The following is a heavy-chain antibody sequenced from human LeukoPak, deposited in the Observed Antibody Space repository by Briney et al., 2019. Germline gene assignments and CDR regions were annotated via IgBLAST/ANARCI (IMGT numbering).Heavy chain of an antibody. J-gene: IGHJ4*02. D-gene: IGHD6-13*01. V-gene: IGHV3-33*06. CDR2: IWYDGSNK. CDR3: AKGLIAAEYYFDY. CDR1: GFTFSSYG. Sequence: GGSLRLSCAASGFTFSSYGMYWVRQAPGKGLEWVAVIWYDGSNKYYADSVKGRFTISRDNSKNTLYLQMNSLRAEDTAVYYCAKGLIAAEYYFDYWGQGTLVTVSS.